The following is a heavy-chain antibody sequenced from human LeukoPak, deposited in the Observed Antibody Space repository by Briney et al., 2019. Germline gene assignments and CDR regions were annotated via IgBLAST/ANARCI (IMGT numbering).Heavy chain of an antibody. D-gene: IGHD5-18*01. Sequence: GRSLRLSCAASGFTFSTYSMNWVRQAPGKGLEWVSYISSSSSTMYYADSVKGRFTISRDNSKNTLYLQMNSLRAEDTAVYYCAKDEPGGYSYGYPPFDYWGQGTLVTVSS. V-gene: IGHV3-48*01. J-gene: IGHJ4*02. CDR1: GFTFSTYS. CDR3: AKDEPGGYSYGYPPFDY. CDR2: ISSSSSTM.